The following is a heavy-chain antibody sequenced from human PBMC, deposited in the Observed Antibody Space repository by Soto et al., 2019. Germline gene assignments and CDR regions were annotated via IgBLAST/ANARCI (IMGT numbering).Heavy chain of an antibody. J-gene: IGHJ4*02. Sequence: QVQLVESGGGVVQPGRSLRLSCAASGFTFSSFGMHWVRQAPGKGLEWVAVISYDGSNKKYADSVKGRFTISRDNSKNTLYLQLNSLRVEDTAVYYCAKGQDCSGVSCYFNPSDYWGQGSLVTVSS. D-gene: IGHD2-15*01. CDR3: AKGQDCSGVSCYFNPSDY. V-gene: IGHV3-30*18. CDR1: GFTFSSFG. CDR2: ISYDGSNK.